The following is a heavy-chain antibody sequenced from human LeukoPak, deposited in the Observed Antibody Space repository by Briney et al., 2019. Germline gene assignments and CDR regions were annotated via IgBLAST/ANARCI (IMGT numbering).Heavy chain of an antibody. V-gene: IGHV3-23*05. CDR2: IVAAGISK. Sequence: GGSLRLSCAASGFTFYNYAMSWVRQAPGKGLEWVAAIVAAGISKFYPDSVKGRFTISRDNSRNVLFLQMNNVRAEDTAVYFCAKSPRGYQMYFDFWGQGTLVTVSS. J-gene: IGHJ4*02. CDR3: AKSPRGYQMYFDF. D-gene: IGHD5-12*01. CDR1: GFTFYNYA.